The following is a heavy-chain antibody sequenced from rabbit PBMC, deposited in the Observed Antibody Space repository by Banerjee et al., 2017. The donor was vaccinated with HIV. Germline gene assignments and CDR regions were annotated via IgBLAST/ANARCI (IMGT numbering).Heavy chain of an antibody. V-gene: IGHV1S45*01. Sequence: QEQLVESGGGLVQPEGSLTLTCTASGFSFSSSYWISWVRQAPGKGLEWIACIYPDYGTRDYASWVNGSFTISKTSSTTVTLQMTSLTAADTATYFCAGYYTYGYAAYAYALWGPGTLVTVS. CDR2: IYPDYGTR. CDR3: AGYYTYGYAAYAYAL. CDR1: GFSFSSSYW. D-gene: IGHD6-1*01. J-gene: IGHJ4*01.